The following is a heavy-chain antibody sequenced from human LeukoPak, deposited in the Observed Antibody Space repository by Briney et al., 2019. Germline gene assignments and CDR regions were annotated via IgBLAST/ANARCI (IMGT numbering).Heavy chain of an antibody. J-gene: IGHJ4*02. CDR3: ARDRNYYDSSGCLDY. V-gene: IGHV3-30-3*01. Sequence: GGTLRLTCAASGFTFSSYALHWVRQAPGKGLEGVAVISYYGSNNYYADSVKGRFTISRDNSKNTLYLQMNSLSAEDTAVYYCARDRNYYDSSGCLDYWGQGTLVTVSS. CDR1: GFTFSSYA. CDR2: ISYYGSNN. D-gene: IGHD3-22*01.